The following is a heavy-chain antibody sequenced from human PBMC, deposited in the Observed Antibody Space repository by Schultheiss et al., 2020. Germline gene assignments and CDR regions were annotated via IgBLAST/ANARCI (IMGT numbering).Heavy chain of an antibody. J-gene: IGHJ5*02. CDR1: GFSLSTSGVG. D-gene: IGHD1-1*01. V-gene: IGHV2-5*02. CDR3: AHSRWLERGFVFDP. CDR2: IYWDDDK. Sequence: SGPRLVKPTQTLTLTCTFSGFSLSTSGVGVGWIRQPPGKALEWLALIYWDDDKRYSPSLKSRLTITKDTSKNQVVLTMTNMDPVDTATYYCAHSRWLERGFVFDPWGQGTLVTVSS.